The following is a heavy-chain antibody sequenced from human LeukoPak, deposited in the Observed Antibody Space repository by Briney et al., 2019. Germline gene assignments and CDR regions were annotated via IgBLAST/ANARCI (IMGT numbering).Heavy chain of an antibody. J-gene: IGHJ5*02. CDR1: GFIFSSYD. D-gene: IGHD1-26*01. CDR2: ISYDGSNK. CDR3: ARVSRTAVGTS. Sequence: GGSLRLSCAASGFIFSSYDMHWVRQAPGKGLEWVALISYDGSNKYYADSVKGRFSISRDNAKNTLYLQMNSLRAEDTAVYYCARVSRTAVGTSWGQGTLVTVSS. V-gene: IGHV3-30-3*01.